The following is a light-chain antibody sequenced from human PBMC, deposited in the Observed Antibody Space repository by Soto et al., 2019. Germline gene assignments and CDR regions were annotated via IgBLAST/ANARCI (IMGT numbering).Light chain of an antibody. J-gene: IGLJ2*01. CDR2: GNS. CDR1: SSNIGAGYD. Sequence: QSVLTQPPSVSGAPGQRVTISCTGSSSNIGAGYDVHWYQQLPGTAPKLLIYGNSNRPSGVPDRFSGSKSGTSASLAITGLQAEDEADYYCQSYDSSLSGLIHVVFGGGTKVTVL. V-gene: IGLV1-40*01. CDR3: QSYDSSLSGLIHVV.